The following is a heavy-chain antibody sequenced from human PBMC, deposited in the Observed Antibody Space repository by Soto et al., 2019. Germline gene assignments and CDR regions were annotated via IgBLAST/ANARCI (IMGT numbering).Heavy chain of an antibody. V-gene: IGHV3-9*01. CDR3: AKTLGGVVAAVDY. CDR1: GFTFDDYG. D-gene: IGHD2-15*01. CDR2: ISWNNGNI. J-gene: IGHJ4*02. Sequence: EVQLVESGGGLVQPGRSLRLSCEASGFTFDDYGMHWVRQAPGKGLEWVSGISWNNGNIGFADSVKGRFTISRDNAKNSPYLQMNSLRVEDTAIYYCAKTLGGVVAAVDYWGQGTLVTVSS.